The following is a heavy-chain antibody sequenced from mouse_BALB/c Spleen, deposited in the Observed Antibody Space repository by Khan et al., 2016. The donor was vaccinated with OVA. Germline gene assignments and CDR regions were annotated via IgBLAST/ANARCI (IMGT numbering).Heavy chain of an antibody. CDR3: AHPSDDPRLFEV. Sequence: VQLKQSGAELVKPGASVRLSCTASGFNIKDTYIHWVKQRPEQGLEWIGRIAPANGDTKYDPKFQDKATITSDTSSNTSYLQLRSLTSEDTAVYYCAHPSDDPRLFEVWGAGTTVTVSS. CDR1: GFNIKDTY. D-gene: IGHD6-1*01. CDR2: IAPANGDT. J-gene: IGHJ1*01. V-gene: IGHV14-3*02.